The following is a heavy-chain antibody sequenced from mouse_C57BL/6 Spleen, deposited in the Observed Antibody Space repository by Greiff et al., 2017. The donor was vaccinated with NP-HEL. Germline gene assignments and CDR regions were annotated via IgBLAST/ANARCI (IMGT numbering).Heavy chain of an antibody. CDR1: GFTFSDYG. V-gene: IGHV5-17*01. CDR3: ARSNYAYFDV. J-gene: IGHJ1*03. D-gene: IGHD2-5*01. CDR2: ISSGSSTI. Sequence: EVKLVESGGGLVKPGGSLKLSCAASGFTFSDYGMHWVRQAPEKGLEWVAYISSGSSTIYYADTVKGRFTISRDNAKNTLFLQMTSLRSEDTAMYYCARSNYAYFDVWGTGTTVTVSS.